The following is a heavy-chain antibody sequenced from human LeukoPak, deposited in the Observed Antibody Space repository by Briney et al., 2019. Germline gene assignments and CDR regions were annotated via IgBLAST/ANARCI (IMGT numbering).Heavy chain of an antibody. CDR2: IRYDGNDK. V-gene: IGHV3-30*02. CDR3: AKSLMRDRWFGES. D-gene: IGHD3-10*01. Sequence: GGSLRLSCAASGCTFSYYGMHWVRQAPGKGLEGVAFIRYDGNDKYYAASVTGRFTISRATLRKTVYLQMNRLRREDTAVYYCAKSLMRDRWFGESWGQGTLVTVYS. J-gene: IGHJ5*02. CDR1: GCTFSYYG.